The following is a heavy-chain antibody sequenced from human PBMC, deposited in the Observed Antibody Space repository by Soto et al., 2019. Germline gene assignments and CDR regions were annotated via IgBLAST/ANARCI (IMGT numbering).Heavy chain of an antibody. J-gene: IGHJ4*02. CDR3: AREKDSSGYYYVGYFDY. D-gene: IGHD3-22*01. CDR1: GGSISSGGYS. CDR2: IYHSGST. V-gene: IGHV4-30-2*01. Sequence: SETLSLTCAVSGGSISSGGYSWSWIRQPPGKGLEWIGYIYHSGSTYYNPSLKSRVTISVDRSKNQFSLKLSSVTAADTAVYYCAREKDSSGYYYVGYFDYWGQGTLVTVSS.